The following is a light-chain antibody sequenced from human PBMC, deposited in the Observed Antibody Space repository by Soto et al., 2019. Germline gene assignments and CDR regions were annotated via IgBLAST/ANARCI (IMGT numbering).Light chain of an antibody. CDR2: EVT. J-gene: IGLJ2*01. V-gene: IGLV2-8*01. CDR3: SSYTTKTTPGV. Sequence: QSALTQPPSASGSPGQSVTISCTGTGSDIGAYTYVSWYQHHPGTAPKLIIYEVTKRPSGVPDRFSGSKSGNTASLTVSGLQTEDEAEYYCSSYTTKTTPGVFGGGTKVTVL. CDR1: GSDIGAYTY.